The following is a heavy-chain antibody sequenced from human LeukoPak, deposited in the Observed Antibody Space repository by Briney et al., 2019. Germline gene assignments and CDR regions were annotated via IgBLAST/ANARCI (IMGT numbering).Heavy chain of an antibody. V-gene: IGHV3-21*01. D-gene: IGHD1-26*01. J-gene: IGHJ4*02. CDR2: ISSSSSSI. Sequence: GGSLRLSCAASGFTFSSYSMNWVRQAPGKGLEWVSSISSSSSSIYYAHSVKGRFTISRDNAKNSLYLQMNTLRAEDTAVYYGALEESYQPFHDWGQGTLLTVSS. CDR3: ALEESYQPFHD. CDR1: GFTFSSYS.